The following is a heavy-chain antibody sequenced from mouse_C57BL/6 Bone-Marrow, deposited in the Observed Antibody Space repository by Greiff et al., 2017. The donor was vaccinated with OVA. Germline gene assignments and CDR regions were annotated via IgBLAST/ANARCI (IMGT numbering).Heavy chain of an antibody. J-gene: IGHJ4*01. CDR3: ARTYYGPYYYAMDY. V-gene: IGHV1-81*01. CDR1: GYTFTSYG. Sequence: QVQLQQSGAELARPGASVKLSCKASGYTFTSYGISWVKQRTGQGLEWIGEIYPRSGNTYYNEKFKGKATLTADKSSSTAYMELSSLTSEDSAVYYCARTYYGPYYYAMDYWGQGTSVTVSS. CDR2: IYPRSGNT. D-gene: IGHD1-2*01.